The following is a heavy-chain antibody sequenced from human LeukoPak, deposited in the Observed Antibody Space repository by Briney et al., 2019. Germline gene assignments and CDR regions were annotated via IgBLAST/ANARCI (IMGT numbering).Heavy chain of an antibody. J-gene: IGHJ4*02. V-gene: IGHV3-7*01. D-gene: IGHD3-16*01. CDR3: ASSGHYYDYVWGSLDY. CDR2: IKQDGSER. CDR1: GFTFSSYW. Sequence: GGSLRLSCAASGFTFSSYWMSWVRQAPGKGLEWVANIKQDGSERYYVDSVKGRFTISRDNAKNSLYLQMNSLRAEDTAVYYCASSGHYYDYVWGSLDYWGQGTLVTVSS.